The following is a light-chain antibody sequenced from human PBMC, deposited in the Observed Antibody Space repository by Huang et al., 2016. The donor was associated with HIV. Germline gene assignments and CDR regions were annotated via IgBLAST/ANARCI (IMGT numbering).Light chain of an antibody. CDR2: DAS. J-gene: IGKJ4*01. CDR3: QQRSNWAPIT. V-gene: IGKV3-11*01. CDR1: QSVSSY. Sequence: EIVLTQSPATLSLSPGERATLSCRASQSVSSYLAWYQQQPGQAPRLLIYDASNRATGIPTRFSGSWSGTDFTLTISSLEPEDFAVYYCQQRSNWAPITFGGGTKVEIK.